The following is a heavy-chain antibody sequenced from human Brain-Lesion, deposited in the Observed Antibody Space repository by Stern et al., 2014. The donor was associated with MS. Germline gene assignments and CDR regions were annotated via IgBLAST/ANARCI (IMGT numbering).Heavy chain of an antibody. Sequence: VQLVQSGAEVKKPGASVKVSCKTSGYIFTGYYIHWVRQAPGQGLEWMAWINPHTGGTKYAQKFQGRVTMSRDTSISTACVELSSLTSDDTAVYYCARDQRGITIFGVVTDYYYLGMDVWGQGTTVTVSS. CDR3: ARDQRGITIFGVVTDYYYLGMDV. D-gene: IGHD3-3*01. CDR2: INPHTGGT. J-gene: IGHJ6*02. CDR1: GYIFTGYY. V-gene: IGHV1-2*02.